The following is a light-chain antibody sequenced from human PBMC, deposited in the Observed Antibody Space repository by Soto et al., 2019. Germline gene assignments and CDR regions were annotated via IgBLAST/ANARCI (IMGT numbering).Light chain of an antibody. CDR2: KAS. Sequence: TPSPFFLSSFVGGRGTIPCPASQTISRWLAWYQQKPGKAPKLLIYKASTLKSGVPSRFSGSGSGTEFTLTISSLQPDDFATYNCQHYNSYSEAFGQGTKVDIK. CDR1: QTISRW. CDR3: QHYNSYSEA. V-gene: IGKV1-5*03. J-gene: IGKJ1*01.